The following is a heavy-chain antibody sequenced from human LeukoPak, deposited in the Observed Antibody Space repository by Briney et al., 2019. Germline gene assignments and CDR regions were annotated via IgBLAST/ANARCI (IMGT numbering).Heavy chain of an antibody. J-gene: IGHJ4*02. CDR1: GGSISNYY. V-gene: IGHV4-59*04. CDR2: IYYSGSA. Sequence: SETLSLTCTVSGGSISNYYGSWIRQPPGKGLEWIGYIYYSGSAYYNPSLKSRVTISADTSKNQFSLKLSSVTAADTAVYYCATTFGRTYYYDSSGIGNWGQGTLVTVSS. CDR3: ATTFGRTYYYDSSGIGN. D-gene: IGHD3-22*01.